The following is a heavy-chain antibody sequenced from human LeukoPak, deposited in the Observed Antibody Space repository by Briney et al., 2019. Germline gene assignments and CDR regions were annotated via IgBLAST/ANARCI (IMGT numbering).Heavy chain of an antibody. Sequence: ASVKVSCKASGGTFISYAISWVRQAPGQGLEWMGWINPNSGGTNYAQKFQGRVTMTRDTSISTAYMELSRLRSDDTAVYYCARVQQLVPFDYWGQGTLVTVSS. J-gene: IGHJ4*02. CDR2: INPNSGGT. D-gene: IGHD6-13*01. CDR1: GGTFISYA. V-gene: IGHV1-2*02. CDR3: ARVQQLVPFDY.